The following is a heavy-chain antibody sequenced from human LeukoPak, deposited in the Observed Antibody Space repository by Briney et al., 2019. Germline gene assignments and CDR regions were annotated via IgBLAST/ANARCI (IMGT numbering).Heavy chain of an antibody. Sequence: GGSLRLSCAASGFTFSRYSMNWVRQAPGKGLKWVSSISGSSIYKYYADSVKGRFTISRDNAKNSLYLQMNSLRAEDTAVYYCARDFYDSSGYYYDYWGQGTLVTVSS. CDR1: GFTFSRYS. CDR2: ISGSSIYK. V-gene: IGHV3-21*01. J-gene: IGHJ4*02. CDR3: ARDFYDSSGYYYDY. D-gene: IGHD3-22*01.